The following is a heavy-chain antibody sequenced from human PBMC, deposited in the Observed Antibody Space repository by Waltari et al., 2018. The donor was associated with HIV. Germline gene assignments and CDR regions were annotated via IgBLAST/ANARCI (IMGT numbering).Heavy chain of an antibody. CDR2: GIDIGST. J-gene: IGHJ4*02. Sequence: QVRLHQWGARLLKPSETLSLTCAVNNGDDDTFIDYCWSFRDYHWTWIRQSPVRGLRWIGEGIDIGSTHYNASLGSGATIPVDTSKQQFSLRLSSITDADTAVYYCARAVCLDHSWGSYVDHGGQGMLVTVSS. D-gene: IGHD3-16*01. CDR3: ARAVCLDHSWGSYVDH. V-gene: IGHV4-34*12. CDR1: CWSFRDYH.